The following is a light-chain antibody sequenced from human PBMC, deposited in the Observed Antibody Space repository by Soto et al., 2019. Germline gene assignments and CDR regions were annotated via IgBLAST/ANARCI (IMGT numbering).Light chain of an antibody. CDR3: QQSYTSPVT. CDR2: GAS. Sequence: DIQMTHSPSSLSASVWYRVRFSWRASQSISTYLNWYEQKPGKAPNLLIYGASNLQSGVPSRFSGGGSGTDFTLTISSLQPEDFGTYYCQQSYTSPVTLGGGTKVDIK. CDR1: QSISTY. J-gene: IGKJ4*01. V-gene: IGKV1-39*01.